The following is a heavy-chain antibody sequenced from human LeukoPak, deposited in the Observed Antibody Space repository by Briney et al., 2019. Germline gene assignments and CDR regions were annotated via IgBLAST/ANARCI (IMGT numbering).Heavy chain of an antibody. CDR2: INPNSGGT. V-gene: IGHV1-2*06. D-gene: IGHD3-22*01. CDR3: ARDLQYTYYYDSSGPAAFDI. J-gene: IGHJ3*02. CDR1: GYTFTGYY. Sequence: ASVKVSCKASGYTFTGYYMHWVRQAPGQGLEWMGRINPNSGGTNYAHKFQGRVTMTRDTSISTAYMELSRLRSDDTAVYYCARDLQYTYYYDSSGPAAFDIWGQGTMVTVSS.